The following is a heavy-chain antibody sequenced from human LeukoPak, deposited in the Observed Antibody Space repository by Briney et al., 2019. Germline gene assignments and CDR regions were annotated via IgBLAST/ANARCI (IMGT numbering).Heavy chain of an antibody. CDR3: ARGRDDYVWGSYHPFDY. J-gene: IGHJ4*02. V-gene: IGHV4-34*01. Sequence: SETLSLTCAVYGGSFSGYYWSWIRQPPGKGLEWIGEINHSGSTNYNPSLKSRVTISVDTSKNQFSLKLSSVTAADKAVYYCARGRDDYVWGSYHPFDYWGQGTLVTVSS. D-gene: IGHD3-16*02. CDR1: GGSFSGYY. CDR2: INHSGST.